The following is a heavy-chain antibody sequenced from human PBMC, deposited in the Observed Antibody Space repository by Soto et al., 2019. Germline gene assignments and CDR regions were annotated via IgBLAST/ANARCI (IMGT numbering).Heavy chain of an antibody. V-gene: IGHV3-15*01. Sequence: GGSLRLSCAASGFTFSNAWMSWVRQAPGKGLEWVGRIKSKTDGGTTDYAAPVKGRFTISRDDSKNTLYLQMNSLKTEDTAVYYCTTDNVLWFGELFYIVRSWGQGTLVTVSS. CDR3: TTDNVLWFGELFYIVRS. J-gene: IGHJ4*02. CDR1: GFTFSNAW. CDR2: IKSKTDGGTT. D-gene: IGHD3-10*01.